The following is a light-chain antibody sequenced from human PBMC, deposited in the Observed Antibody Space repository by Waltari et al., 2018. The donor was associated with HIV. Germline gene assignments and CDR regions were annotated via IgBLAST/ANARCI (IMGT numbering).Light chain of an antibody. CDR1: QNVCLY. CDR2: DAS. Sequence: EIVLTQSPATLSLSPGERATLSCRASQNVCLYLVWYQQKPGQSPRLLMYDASNRATGIPARFSGSGSGTDFTLTISSLEPEDFAVYYCQHRSSWPLYTFGQGTNLEIK. V-gene: IGKV3-11*01. J-gene: IGKJ2*01. CDR3: QHRSSWPLYT.